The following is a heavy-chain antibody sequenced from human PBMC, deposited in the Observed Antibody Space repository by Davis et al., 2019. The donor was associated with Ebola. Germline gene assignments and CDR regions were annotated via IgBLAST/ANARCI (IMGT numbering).Heavy chain of an antibody. J-gene: IGHJ4*02. CDR1: GGSISSYY. V-gene: IGHV4-59*01. D-gene: IGHD1-26*01. CDR3: ARAQGDAGDY. CDR2: IYYSGST. Sequence: PSETLSLTCTVSGGSISSYYWSWIRQPPGKGLEWIGYIYYSGSTNYNPSLKSRVTISVDTSKNQFSLKLSSVTAADTAVYYCARAQGDAGDYWGQGTLVTVSS.